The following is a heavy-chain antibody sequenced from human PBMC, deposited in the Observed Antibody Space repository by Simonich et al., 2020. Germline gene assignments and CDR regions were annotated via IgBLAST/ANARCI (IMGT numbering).Heavy chain of an antibody. V-gene: IGHV3-21*01. D-gene: IGHD6-19*01. CDR3: ARWIAVAGTGAYGMDV. CDR1: GFTFSSYS. Sequence: EVQLVESGGGLVKPEGSLRLSCAASGFTFSSYSMNWVRQAPGKGLEWVSSISSSSSYIYYADSVKGRFTISRDNAKNSLYLQMNSLGAEDTAVYYCARWIAVAGTGAYGMDVWGQGTTVTVSS. CDR2: ISSSSSYI. J-gene: IGHJ6*02.